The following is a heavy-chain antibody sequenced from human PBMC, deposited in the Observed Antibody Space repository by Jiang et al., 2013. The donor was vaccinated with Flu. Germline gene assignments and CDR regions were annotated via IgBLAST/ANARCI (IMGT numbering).Heavy chain of an antibody. Sequence: VKPSQTLPVTCVISGESVSSDTAAWNWIRQSPSRGLEWLGKTYYRSKWYTDYAVSVKSRITINADTSKNQFSLQLQSVTPEDTAVYYCTRGTPASGQFGSWGQGTMVTVSS. CDR2: TYYRSKWYT. CDR1: GESVSSDTAA. J-gene: IGHJ4*02. CDR3: TRGTPASGQFGS. V-gene: IGHV6-1*01. D-gene: IGHD6-13*01.